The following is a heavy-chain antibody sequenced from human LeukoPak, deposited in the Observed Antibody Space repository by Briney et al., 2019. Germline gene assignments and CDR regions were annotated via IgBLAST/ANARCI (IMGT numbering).Heavy chain of an antibody. CDR3: ARDPTTLGGFDY. J-gene: IGHJ4*02. CDR2: INPSGGST. D-gene: IGHD1-26*01. CDR1: GYTSTSYY. V-gene: IGHV1-46*01. Sequence: ASVKVSCKASGYTSTSYYMHWVRQAPGQGLEWMGIINPSGGSTSYAQKFQGRVTMTRDTSTSTVYMELSGLRSEDTAVYYCARDPTTLGGFDYWGQGTLVTVSS.